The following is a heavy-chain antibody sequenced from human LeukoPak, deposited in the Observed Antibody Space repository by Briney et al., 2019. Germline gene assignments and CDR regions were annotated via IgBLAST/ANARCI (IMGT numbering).Heavy chain of an antibody. CDR3: ARDRPYSYGYWYYMDV. J-gene: IGHJ6*03. CDR2: INPNSGGT. CDR1: GYTFTGYY. D-gene: IGHD5-18*01. Sequence: ASVKVSCKASGYTFTGYYMHWVRLAPGQGLEWMGWINPNSGGTNYAQKFQGRVTMTRDTSISTAYMELSRLRSDDTAVYYCARDRPYSYGYWYYMDVWGKGTTVTVSS. V-gene: IGHV1-2*02.